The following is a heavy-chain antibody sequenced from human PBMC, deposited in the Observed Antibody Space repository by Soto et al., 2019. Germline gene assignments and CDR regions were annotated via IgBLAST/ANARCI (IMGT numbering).Heavy chain of an antibody. Sequence: GGSLRLSCTASGFTFGDYAMSWVRQAPGKGLEWVGFIRSKAYGGTTEYAASEKGRFTISRDDSKSIAYLQMNSLKTEDTAVYYCTKNLLSDYYDSSGYYLHAWFGPWGQGTLVTVSS. CDR3: TKNLLSDYYDSSGYYLHAWFGP. J-gene: IGHJ5*02. CDR2: IRSKAYGGTT. CDR1: GFTFGDYA. V-gene: IGHV3-49*04. D-gene: IGHD3-22*01.